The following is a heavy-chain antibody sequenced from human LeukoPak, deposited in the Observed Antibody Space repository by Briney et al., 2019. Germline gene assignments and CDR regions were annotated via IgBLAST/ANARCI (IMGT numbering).Heavy chain of an antibody. Sequence: ASVKVSFTASGYTFTSYYMHWVRQAPGQGLEWMGIINPSGGSTSYAQKFQGRVTMTRDMSTSTVYMELSSLRSEDTAVYYCARGPWVQLWLGDYWGQGTLVTVSS. CDR1: GYTFTSYY. V-gene: IGHV1-46*01. J-gene: IGHJ4*02. D-gene: IGHD5-18*01. CDR2: INPSGGST. CDR3: ARGPWVQLWLGDY.